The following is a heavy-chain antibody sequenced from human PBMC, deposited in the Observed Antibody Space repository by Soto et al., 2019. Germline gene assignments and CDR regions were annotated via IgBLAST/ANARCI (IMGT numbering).Heavy chain of an antibody. Sequence: GGSLRLSCVVSGGSFSDFYMSWIRKAPGKGLEWVSHISTDSSNTKYGDSVKGRFTASRDNAKRSLYLQMNSLRVEDTGIYYCATYGMDVWGQGGTVTVSS. J-gene: IGHJ6*02. CDR3: ATYGMDV. CDR2: ISTDSSNT. CDR1: GGSFSDFY. V-gene: IGHV3-11*06.